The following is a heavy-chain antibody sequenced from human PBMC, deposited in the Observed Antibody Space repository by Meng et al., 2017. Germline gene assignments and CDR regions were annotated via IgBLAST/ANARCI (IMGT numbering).Heavy chain of an antibody. D-gene: IGHD3-22*01. CDR2: IRGSGGST. J-gene: IGHJ4*02. V-gene: IGHV3-23*01. CDR3: ASDTYYDDSSGHNYFDY. CDR1: GFTFSSYA. Sequence: GESLKISCAASGFTFSSYAMSWVRQAPGKGLEWVSAIRGSGGSTYYADSVKGRFTISRDNSKNTLYLQMNSLRAEDTAVYYCASDTYYDDSSGHNYFDYWGQGTLVTVSS.